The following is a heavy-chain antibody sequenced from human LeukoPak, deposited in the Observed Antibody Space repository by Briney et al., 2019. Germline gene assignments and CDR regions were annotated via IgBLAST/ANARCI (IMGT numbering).Heavy chain of an antibody. CDR3: ARDLQQLGQHNFDY. CDR1: GFTSSSYS. CDR2: ISSSSSTI. Sequence: GGSLRLSYAAYGFTSSSYSMNWVRQAPGKGLEWVSYISSSSSTIYYADSVKGRFTISRDNAKNSLYLQMNSLRAEDTAVYYCARDLQQLGQHNFDYWGQGTLVTVSS. J-gene: IGHJ4*02. V-gene: IGHV3-48*01. D-gene: IGHD6-13*01.